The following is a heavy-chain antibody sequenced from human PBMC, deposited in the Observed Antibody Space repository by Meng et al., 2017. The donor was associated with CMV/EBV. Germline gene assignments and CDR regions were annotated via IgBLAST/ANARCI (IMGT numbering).Heavy chain of an antibody. Sequence: SCAASGFTLRSYSMNWVRQAPGKGLEWVSSISSDSSYIYYADSMKGRFTISRDNAKNSLYLQINSLRVEDTAVYYCAREGGVVPAANNWFDPWGQGTLVTVSS. CDR3: AREGGVVPAANNWFDP. CDR1: GFTLRSYS. CDR2: ISSDSSYI. D-gene: IGHD2-2*01. V-gene: IGHV3-21*04. J-gene: IGHJ5*02.